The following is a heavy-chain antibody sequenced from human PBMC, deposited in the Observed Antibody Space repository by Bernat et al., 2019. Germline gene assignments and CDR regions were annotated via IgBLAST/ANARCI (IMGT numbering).Heavy chain of an antibody. CDR2: INSDGSST. V-gene: IGHV3-74*01. D-gene: IGHD1-26*01. CDR3: ARDGGNYWGWFDP. Sequence: EVQLVESGGGLVQPGGSLRLSCAASGFTFSSYWMHWVRQAPGKGLVWVSRINSDGSSTSYADSLEGRFTISRDNAKNTVYLQMNRLRAEDTAVYYCARDGGNYWGWFDPWGQGTLVTVPS. CDR1: GFTFSSYW. J-gene: IGHJ5*02.